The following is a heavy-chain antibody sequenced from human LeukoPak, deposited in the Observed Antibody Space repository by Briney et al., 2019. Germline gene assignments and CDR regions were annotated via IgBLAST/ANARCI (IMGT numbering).Heavy chain of an antibody. CDR3: ARVITAGYSYGYSY. D-gene: IGHD5-18*01. CDR1: GGSFSGYY. V-gene: IGHV4-34*01. Sequence: PSETLSLTCAVYGGSFSGYYWSWIRQPPGKGLEWIGEINHSGSTNYNPSLKSRVTISVDTSKNQFSLELSSVTAADTAVYYCARVITAGYSYGYSYWGQGTLVTVSS. J-gene: IGHJ4*02. CDR2: INHSGST.